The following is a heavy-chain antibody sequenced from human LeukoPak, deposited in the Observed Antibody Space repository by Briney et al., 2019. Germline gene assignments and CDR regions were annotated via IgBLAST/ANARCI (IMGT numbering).Heavy chain of an antibody. V-gene: IGHV4-59*01. CDR1: GGSINSYY. Sequence: SETLSLTCTVSGGSINSYYWSWIRQPPEKGLEGIGYIYYSGSTSYNPSLKGRVTISLDTSKSQFSLRLSSVTAADTAVYYCARDLHRGWYVFDYWGQGTLVAVSS. D-gene: IGHD6-19*01. J-gene: IGHJ4*02. CDR3: ARDLHRGWYVFDY. CDR2: IYYSGST.